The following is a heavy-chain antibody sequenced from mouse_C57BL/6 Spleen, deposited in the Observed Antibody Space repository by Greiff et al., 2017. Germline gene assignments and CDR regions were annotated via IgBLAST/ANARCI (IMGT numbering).Heavy chain of an antibody. CDR1: GYSITSGYY. D-gene: IGHD1-1*01. CDR2: ISYDGSN. J-gene: IGHJ2*01. CDR3: ARHTGYYFDY. Sequence: ESGPGIVKPSQALSLTCSVTGYSITSGYYWNWIRQFPGNKLEWMGYISYDGSNNYNPSLKIRISITRDTSKNQFFLKLNSVTTEDTATYYIARHTGYYFDYWCQGTTHTVAS. V-gene: IGHV3-6*01.